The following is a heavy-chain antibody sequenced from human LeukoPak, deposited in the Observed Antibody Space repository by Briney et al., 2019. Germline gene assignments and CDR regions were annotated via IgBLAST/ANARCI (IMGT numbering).Heavy chain of an antibody. V-gene: IGHV1-2*02. J-gene: IGHJ3*02. Sequence: GASVKVSCKASGYTFTGYYMHWVRQAPGQGLEWMGWINPNSGGTNYAQKFQGRVTMTRDTSISTAYMELSRLRSDDTAVYYCARLIAAAGTYSIIHDAFDIWGQGTMVTVSS. CDR3: ARLIAAAGTYSIIHDAFDI. CDR2: INPNSGGT. D-gene: IGHD6-13*01. CDR1: GYTFTGYY.